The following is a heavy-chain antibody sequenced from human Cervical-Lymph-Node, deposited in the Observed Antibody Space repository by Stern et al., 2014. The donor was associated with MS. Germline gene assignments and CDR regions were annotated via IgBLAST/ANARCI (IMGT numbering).Heavy chain of an antibody. Sequence: MQLVESGAEVKKPGSSVKVSCRASGYTFTYRYLHWVRQAPGQAPEWMGWITPYNGNTDYAQKFQGRLPITRAPSIDPIYMELGSLQSEATAMYYCVSSSLYGEQHXFAVWGQGTMVTVSS. CDR2: ITPYNGNT. J-gene: IGHJ3*01. V-gene: IGHV1-45*02. CDR3: VSSSLYGEQHXFAV. CDR1: GYTFTYRY. D-gene: IGHD4-17*01.